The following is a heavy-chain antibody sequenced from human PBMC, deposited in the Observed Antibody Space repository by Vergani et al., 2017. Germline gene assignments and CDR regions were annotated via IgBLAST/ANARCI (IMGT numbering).Heavy chain of an antibody. V-gene: IGHV3-21*01. Sequence: EVQLMESGGGLVKPGGSLRLSCAASGFTFSTYTMHWVRQAPGKGLEWVSSISSSSGYTYYADSMKGRFTISRDNAKDSLYLQMDSLRAEDTAVYYCARDLRAAAVGDPFYYWGQGTLVTVSS. D-gene: IGHD6-13*01. CDR2: ISSSSGYT. J-gene: IGHJ4*02. CDR1: GFTFSTYT. CDR3: ARDLRAAAVGDPFYY.